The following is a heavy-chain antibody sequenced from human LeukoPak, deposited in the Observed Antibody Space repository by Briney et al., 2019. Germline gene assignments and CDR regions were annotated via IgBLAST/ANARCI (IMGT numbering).Heavy chain of an antibody. CDR2: IIPIFGTA. CDR3: GCGYSSGWSLDY. D-gene: IGHD6-19*01. Sequence: ASVKVSCKASGYTFTSYAMNWVRQAPGQGLEWMGGIIPIFGTANYAQKFQGRVTITADKSTSTAYMELSSLRSEDTAVYYCGCGYSSGWSLDYWGQGTLVTVSS. J-gene: IGHJ4*02. CDR1: GYTFTSYA. V-gene: IGHV1-69*06.